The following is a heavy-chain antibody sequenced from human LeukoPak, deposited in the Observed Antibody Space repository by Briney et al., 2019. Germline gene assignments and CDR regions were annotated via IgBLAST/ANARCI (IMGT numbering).Heavy chain of an antibody. D-gene: IGHD5-12*01. Sequence: SGTLSLTCGVSGGSISNTNWWTWVRQPPGKGLEWIGEVNLQGSTNYNPSLKSRVTISVDTSKNQFSLKLSSVTAADTAVYYCARLSSWLDYWGQGTLVTVSS. CDR2: VNLQGST. CDR1: GGSISNTNW. CDR3: ARLSSWLDY. V-gene: IGHV4-4*02. J-gene: IGHJ4*02.